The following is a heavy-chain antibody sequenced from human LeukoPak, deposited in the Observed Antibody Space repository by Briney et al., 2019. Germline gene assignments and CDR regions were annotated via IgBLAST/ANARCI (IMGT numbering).Heavy chain of an antibody. CDR3: ARVPECSGGSCSTRRRVWFDP. D-gene: IGHD2-15*01. J-gene: IGHJ5*02. V-gene: IGHV1-8*01. CDR1: GYTFTSYD. CDR2: MNPNSGNT. Sequence: ASVKVSCKASGYTFTSYDINWVRQATGRGLEWMGWMNPNSGNTGYAQKFQGRVTMTRNTSISTAYMELSCLRSEDAAVYYCARVPECSGGSCSTRRRVWFDPWGQGTLVTVSS.